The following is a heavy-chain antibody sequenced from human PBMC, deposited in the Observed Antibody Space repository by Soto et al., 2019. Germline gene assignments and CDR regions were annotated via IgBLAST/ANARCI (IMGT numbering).Heavy chain of an antibody. CDR3: ARWGYCSSTSCHRGGNWFDP. J-gene: IGHJ5*02. Sequence: QVQLVQSGAEVKKPGSSVKVSCKASGGTFSSYTISWVRQAPGQGLEWMGRIIPILGIANYAQKFQGRVTITADKSTSTAYMELCSLRSEDTAVYYCARWGYCSSTSCHRGGNWFDPWGQGTLVTVSS. V-gene: IGHV1-69*02. CDR1: GGTFSSYT. CDR2: IIPILGIA. D-gene: IGHD2-2*01.